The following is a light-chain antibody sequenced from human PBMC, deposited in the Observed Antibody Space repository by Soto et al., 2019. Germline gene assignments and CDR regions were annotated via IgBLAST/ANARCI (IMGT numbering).Light chain of an antibody. J-gene: IGKJ1*01. V-gene: IGKV3-20*01. CDR3: QQYGSSRKT. CDR2: GAS. Sequence: EIVLTQSPGPLSLSPGERATLSCRASQSVSNNYLAWYQQKPGQAPRLLIYGASSRATGIPDRFSGSGSGTDFTVTISRLEPEGFAVYYCQQYGSSRKTFGQGTKVENK. CDR1: QSVSNNY.